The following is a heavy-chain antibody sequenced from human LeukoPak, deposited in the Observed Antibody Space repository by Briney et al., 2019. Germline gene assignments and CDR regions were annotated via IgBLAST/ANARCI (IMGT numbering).Heavy chain of an antibody. D-gene: IGHD2-8*01. Sequence: GGTLRLSCAASGFSFSNYGMNWVRQAPGRGLDWVSAVSGSGDSTYYADSGKGRFTISRDNSNNTLHLQMNSLRADDTAVYYCAKSARPGYTYGFGSDHWGQGTLVTVSS. CDR2: VSGSGDST. CDR1: GFSFSNYG. CDR3: AKSARPGYTYGFGSDH. V-gene: IGHV3-23*01. J-gene: IGHJ4*02.